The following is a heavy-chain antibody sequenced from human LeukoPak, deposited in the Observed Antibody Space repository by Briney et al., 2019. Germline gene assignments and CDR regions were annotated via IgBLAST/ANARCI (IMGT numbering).Heavy chain of an antibody. D-gene: IGHD3-3*01. CDR3: TRRSLVSGPYDY. V-gene: IGHV4-39*01. J-gene: IGHJ4*02. CDR2: IYYSGST. CDR1: GGSIRSSSYH. Sequence: SETLSLTCTVSGGSIRSSSYHWGWIRQPPGKGLEWIGSIYYSGSTNYNPSPKSRVTISVDTSKNQFSLKLSSVTATDTAVYYCTRRSLVSGPYDYWGQGTLVTVSS.